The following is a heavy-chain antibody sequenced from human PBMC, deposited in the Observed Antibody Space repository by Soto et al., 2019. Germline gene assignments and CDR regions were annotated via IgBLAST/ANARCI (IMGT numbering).Heavy chain of an antibody. Sequence: QVQLQESGPGLVKPSQTLSLTCTVSGGSISSGGYYWSWIRQHPGKGLEWIGYIYYSGSTYYNPSLKSRVTISVDTSKDQFSLKLSSETAADTAVYYCARNPGDSSGWYDPYYYDGMDVWGQGTTVTVSS. V-gene: IGHV4-31*03. CDR2: IYYSGST. D-gene: IGHD6-19*01. CDR3: ARNPGDSSGWYDPYYYDGMDV. J-gene: IGHJ6*02. CDR1: GGSISSGGYY.